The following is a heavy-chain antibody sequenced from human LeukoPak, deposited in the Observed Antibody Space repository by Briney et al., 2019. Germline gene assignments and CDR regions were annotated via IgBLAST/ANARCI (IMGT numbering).Heavy chain of an antibody. J-gene: IGHJ4*02. D-gene: IGHD2-15*01. Sequence: SETLSLTCTVSGGSISSYYWSWIRQPPGKGLEWIGYIYYSGTTNYNPSLKSRVTISVDTSKNQFSLKLSYLTAADTAVYYCAREGYCSGGSCFDYWGQGTLVTVSS. CDR2: IYYSGTT. CDR1: GGSISSYY. CDR3: AREGYCSGGSCFDY. V-gene: IGHV4-59*01.